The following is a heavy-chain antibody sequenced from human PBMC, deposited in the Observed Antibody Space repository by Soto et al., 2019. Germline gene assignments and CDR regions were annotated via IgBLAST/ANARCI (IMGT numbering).Heavy chain of an antibody. CDR1: GGTFSSYA. CDR3: ARGVVDGDYYFDY. D-gene: IGHD4-17*01. V-gene: IGHV1-69*13. J-gene: IGHJ4*02. CDR2: IIPIFGTA. Sequence: SVKVSCKASGGTFSSYAISWVRQAPGQGLEWMGGIIPIFGTANYAQKFQGRVTITADESTSTAYMELSSLRSEDTAVYYCARGVVDGDYYFDYWGQGTLVTVSS.